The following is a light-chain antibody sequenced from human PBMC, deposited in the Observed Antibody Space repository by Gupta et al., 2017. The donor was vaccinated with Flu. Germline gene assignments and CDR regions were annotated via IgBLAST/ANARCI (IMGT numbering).Light chain of an antibody. CDR1: QNIRNY. CDR3: QQRSART. Sequence: EIVLTQSPATLSLSPGETATLSCRAGQNIRNYLAWYQQIPGQAPRLLIYDASKRATGVPARFGGSGSGTEVTLTITSLEPEDFAVYYCQQRSARTFGQGTKVEVK. J-gene: IGKJ1*01. V-gene: IGKV3-11*01. CDR2: DAS.